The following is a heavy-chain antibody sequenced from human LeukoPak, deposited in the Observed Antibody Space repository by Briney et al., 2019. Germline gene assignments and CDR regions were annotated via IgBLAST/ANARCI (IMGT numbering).Heavy chain of an antibody. CDR2: IKQDGSEK. CDR1: GFTFSSYW. CDR3: AKDLRRIVGATGVVLGAFDI. Sequence: PGGSLRLSCAASGFTFSSYWMSWVRQAPGKGLEWVANIKQDGSEKYYADSVKGRFTISRDNSKNTLYLQMNSLRAEDTAVYYCAKDLRRIVGATGVVLGAFDIWGQGTMVTVSS. J-gene: IGHJ3*02. D-gene: IGHD1-26*01. V-gene: IGHV3-7*01.